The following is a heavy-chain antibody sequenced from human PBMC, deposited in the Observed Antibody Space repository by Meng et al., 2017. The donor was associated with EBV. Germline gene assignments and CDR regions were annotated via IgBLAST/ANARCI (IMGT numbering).Heavy chain of an antibody. V-gene: IGHV1-69*06. J-gene: IGHJ4*02. Sequence: VRLVGCGAEVKKPGSSVKVSCKASGGTFSSYAISWVRQAPGQGLEWMGGIIPIFGTANYAQKFQGRVTITADKSTSTAYMELSSLRSEDTAVYYCARAEIAAAGRLDYWGQGTLVTVSS. CDR3: ARAEIAAAGRLDY. D-gene: IGHD6-13*01. CDR1: GGTFSSYA. CDR2: IIPIFGTA.